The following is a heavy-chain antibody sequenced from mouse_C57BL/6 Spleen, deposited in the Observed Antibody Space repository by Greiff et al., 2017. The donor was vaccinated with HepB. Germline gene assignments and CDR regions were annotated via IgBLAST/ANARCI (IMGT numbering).Heavy chain of an antibody. CDR1: GFTFSSYG. CDR2: ISSGGSYT. V-gene: IGHV5-6*01. Sequence: EVKVVESGGDLVKPGGSLKLSCAASGFTFSSYGMSWVRQTPDKRLEWVATISSGGSYTYYPDSVKGRFTISRDNAKNNLYLQMSSLKSEDTAMYYCARQGAYYSNFYAMDYWGQGTSVTVSS. J-gene: IGHJ4*01. CDR3: ARQGAYYSNFYAMDY. D-gene: IGHD2-5*01.